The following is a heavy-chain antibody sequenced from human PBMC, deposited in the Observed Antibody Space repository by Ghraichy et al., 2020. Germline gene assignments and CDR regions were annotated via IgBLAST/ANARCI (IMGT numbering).Heavy chain of an antibody. V-gene: IGHV3-7*01. CDR1: GFTFSNFW. D-gene: IGHD7-27*01. CDR3: ARDRGSGAHDY. J-gene: IGHJ4*02. CDR2: IKEDGGVK. Sequence: GESLRLSCTASGFTFSNFWMSWVRQAPGRGLEWVANIKEDGGVKNSVDYVKGRFTISRDNAKNSLHLQMNGLRAEDTAVYYCARDRGSGAHDYWGQGTLVTVSS.